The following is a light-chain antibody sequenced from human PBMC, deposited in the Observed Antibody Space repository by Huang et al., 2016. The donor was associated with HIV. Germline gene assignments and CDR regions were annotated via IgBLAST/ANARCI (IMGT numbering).Light chain of an antibody. CDR1: QCISSK. CDR3: QQYNNWPFT. CDR2: GAS. J-gene: IGKJ3*01. Sequence: VMTQSPVTLSLSTGERATLSCRASQCISSKLAWYQQKPGQAPRLLIYGASTRATGIPARFSVSWSGTEFTLTISSLQSEDFAVYYCQQYNNWPFTFGPGTRVDIK. V-gene: IGKV3-15*01.